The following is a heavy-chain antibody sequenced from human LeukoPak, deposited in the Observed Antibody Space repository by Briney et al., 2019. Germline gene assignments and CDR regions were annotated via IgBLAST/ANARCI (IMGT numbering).Heavy chain of an antibody. V-gene: IGHV3-23*01. CDR2: ISGSGGST. D-gene: IGHD6-19*01. CDR1: GFTFSSYA. CDR3: AKVSGDSGVPKCWFDP. J-gene: IGHJ5*02. Sequence: PGGSLRLSCAASGFTFSSYAMSWVRQAPGKGLEWVSAISGSGGSTYYADSVKGRFTISRDNSKNTLYLQMNSLRAEDTAVYYCAKVSGDSGVPKCWFDPWGQGTLVTVSS.